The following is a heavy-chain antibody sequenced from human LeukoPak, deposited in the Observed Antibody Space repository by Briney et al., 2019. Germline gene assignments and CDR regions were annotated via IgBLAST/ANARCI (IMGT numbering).Heavy chain of an antibody. CDR3: ARWYYDILTGYRERPPDY. Sequence: GEYLKISCKGSGYSFTSYWIGWVRQMPGKGLEWMGIIYPGDSDTRYSPSFQGQVTISADKSISTAYLQWSSLKASDTAMYYCARWYYDILTGYRERPPDYWGQGTLVTVSS. V-gene: IGHV5-51*01. CDR1: GYSFTSYW. D-gene: IGHD3-9*01. J-gene: IGHJ4*02. CDR2: IYPGDSDT.